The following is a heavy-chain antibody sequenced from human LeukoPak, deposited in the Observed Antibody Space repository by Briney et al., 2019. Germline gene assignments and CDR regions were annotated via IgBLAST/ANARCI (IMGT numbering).Heavy chain of an antibody. CDR1: GGSISSYY. V-gene: IGHV4-59*08. J-gene: IGHJ3*02. Sequence: SETLSLTCNVSGGSISSYYWSWIRQPPGKGLEWIGCISNSGSTNYNPSLKGRVTISLDTSKNQFSLKLNSVTAADTAVYYCARQGSGGRAFDIWGQGTMVTVSS. D-gene: IGHD3-16*01. CDR2: ISNSGST. CDR3: ARQGSGGRAFDI.